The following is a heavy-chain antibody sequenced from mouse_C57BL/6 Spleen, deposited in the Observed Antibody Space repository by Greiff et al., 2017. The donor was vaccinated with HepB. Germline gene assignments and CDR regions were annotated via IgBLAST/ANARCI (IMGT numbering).Heavy chain of an antibody. V-gene: IGHV6-3*01. CDR2: IRLKSDNYAT. J-gene: IGHJ4*01. D-gene: IGHD1-1*01. CDR1: GFTFSNYW. Sequence: EVKLMESGGGLVQPGGSMKLSCVASGFTFSNYWMNWVRQSPEKGLEWVAQIRLKSDNYATHYAESVKGRFTISRDDSKSSVYLQMNNLRAEDTGIYYCTDDGSSPYYAMDYWGQGTSVTVSS. CDR3: TDDGSSPYYAMDY.